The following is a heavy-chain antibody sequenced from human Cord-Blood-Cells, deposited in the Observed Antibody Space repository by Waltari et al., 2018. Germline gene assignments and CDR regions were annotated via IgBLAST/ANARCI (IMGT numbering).Heavy chain of an antibody. D-gene: IGHD2-2*01. CDR1: GSTFTSYA. V-gene: IGHV1-3*01. CDR3: ARDGDIVVVPAALARFNWFDP. CDR2: INAGNGNT. Sequence: QVQLVPFGAEVKKPGASVTVSCKASGSTFTSYAMHWVRPAPGQRLVWMGWINAGNGNTKYSQEFQGRVTITRDTSASTAYMELSSLRSEDTAVYYCARDGDIVVVPAALARFNWFDPWGQGTLVTVSS. J-gene: IGHJ5*02.